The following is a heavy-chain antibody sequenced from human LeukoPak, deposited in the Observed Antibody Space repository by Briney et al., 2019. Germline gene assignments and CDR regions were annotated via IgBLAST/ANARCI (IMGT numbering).Heavy chain of an antibody. Sequence: GRSLRLSCAASGFTFSDYYMSWIRQAPGKGLEWVSYISSSSSYTNYADSVKGRFTISRDNAKNSLYLQMNSLRAEDTAVYYCARVGLLGSGSPVFDYWGQGTLVTVSS. D-gene: IGHD3-10*01. CDR2: ISSSSSYT. CDR3: ARVGLLGSGSPVFDY. CDR1: GFTFSDYY. J-gene: IGHJ4*02. V-gene: IGHV3-11*06.